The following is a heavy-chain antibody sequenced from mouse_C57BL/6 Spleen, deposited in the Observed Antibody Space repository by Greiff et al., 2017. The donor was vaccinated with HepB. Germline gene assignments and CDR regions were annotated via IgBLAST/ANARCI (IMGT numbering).Heavy chain of an antibody. Sequence: EVKLMESGGGLVQPGGSLSLSCAASGFTFTDYYMSWVRQPPGKALEWLGFIRNKANGYTTEYSASVKGRFTISRDNSQSILYLQMNALSAEDSATYYCSRYLDDAYYVFDYWGQGTLVTVSA. CDR2: IRNKANGYTT. J-gene: IGHJ3*01. D-gene: IGHD2-3*01. CDR3: SRYLDDAYYVFDY. CDR1: GFTFTDYY. V-gene: IGHV7-3*01.